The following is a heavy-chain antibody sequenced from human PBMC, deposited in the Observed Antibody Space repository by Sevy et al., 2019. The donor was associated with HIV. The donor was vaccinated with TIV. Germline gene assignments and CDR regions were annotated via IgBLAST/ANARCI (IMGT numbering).Heavy chain of an antibody. J-gene: IGHJ4*02. CDR1: GGSVSSGSYY. CDR2: IYYSGST. CDR3: ARALYCSGGSCYHLFDY. D-gene: IGHD2-15*01. V-gene: IGHV4-61*01. Sequence: SETLSLTCTVSGGSVSSGSYYRSWIRQPPGKGLEWIGYIYYSGSTNYNPSLKSRVTISVDTSKNQFSLKLSSVTAADTAVYYCARALYCSGGSCYHLFDYWGQGTLVTVSS.